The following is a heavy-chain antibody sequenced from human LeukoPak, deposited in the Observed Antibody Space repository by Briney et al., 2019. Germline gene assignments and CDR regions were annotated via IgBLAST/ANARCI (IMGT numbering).Heavy chain of an antibody. D-gene: IGHD6-6*01. Sequence: SETLSLTCAVSGYSISSGYYWGWIRQPPGKGLEWIGSIYHSGSAYYNPSLKSRVTISVDTSKNQFSLKLSSVTATDAAIYYCERERSSSSDYWGQGTLVTVSS. CDR2: IYHSGSA. V-gene: IGHV4-38-2*02. CDR3: ERERSSSSDY. J-gene: IGHJ4*02. CDR1: GYSISSGYY.